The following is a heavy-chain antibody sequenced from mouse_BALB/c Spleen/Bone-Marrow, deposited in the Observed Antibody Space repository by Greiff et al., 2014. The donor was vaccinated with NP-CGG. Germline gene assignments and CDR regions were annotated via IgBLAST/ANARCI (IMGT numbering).Heavy chain of an antibody. J-gene: IGHJ2*01. CDR1: GYAFSAYW. Sequence: VMLVESGAELVRPGSSVKISCKASGYAFSAYWMNWVKQRPGQGLEWIGQIYPGDGDTNYNGRFKGKATLTADKSFCTAYMQLSSLTSEDSAGYFCTRATATFDYWGQGTTLTVSA. V-gene: IGHV1-80*01. CDR3: TRATATFDY. CDR2: IYPGDGDT. D-gene: IGHD1-2*01.